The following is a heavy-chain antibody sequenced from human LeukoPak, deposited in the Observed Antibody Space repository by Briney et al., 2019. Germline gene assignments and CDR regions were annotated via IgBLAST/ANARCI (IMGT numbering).Heavy chain of an antibody. V-gene: IGHV1-18*01. CDR3: ARGPPHYYDSSGYMNY. D-gene: IGHD3-22*01. CDR2: ISAYNGNT. CDR1: GYTFTSYG. Sequence: ASVKVSRKASGYTFTSYGISWVRQAPGQGLEWMGWISAYNGNTNYAQKLQGRVTMTTDTPTSTAYMELRSLRSDDTAVYYCARGPPHYYDSSGYMNYWGQGTLVTVSS. J-gene: IGHJ4*02.